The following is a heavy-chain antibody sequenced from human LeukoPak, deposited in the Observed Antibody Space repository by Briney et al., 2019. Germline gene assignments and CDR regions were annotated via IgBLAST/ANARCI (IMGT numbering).Heavy chain of an antibody. CDR1: GFAFRTYW. CDR2: INSDGTGT. J-gene: IGHJ4*02. D-gene: IGHD3-22*01. CDR3: TKDARTCHSSGCWKPSDY. V-gene: IGHV3-74*01. Sequence: GGSLRLSCAASGFAFRTYWMHWVRQAPGKGLMWVSRINSDGTGTYADSVKGRFTISRDNANNMLYLQMSSLTADDTAVYYCTKDARTCHSSGCWKPSDYWGQGALVTVSS.